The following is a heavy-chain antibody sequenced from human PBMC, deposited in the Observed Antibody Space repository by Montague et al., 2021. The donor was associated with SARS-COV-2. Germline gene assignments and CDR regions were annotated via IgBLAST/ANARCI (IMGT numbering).Heavy chain of an antibody. J-gene: IGHJ6*03. D-gene: IGHD5-18*01. CDR1: GGSFSGYY. V-gene: IGHV4-34*01. Sequence: SETLSLTCAVYGGSFSGYYWSWIRQPPGKGLEWIGEINHSGSTYYNPSLKSRVTISVDTSKNQFSLKLSSVTAADTAVYYCARGRGIQLWFNYYYYMDVWGKGTTVTVSS. CDR3: ARGRGIQLWFNYYYYMDV. CDR2: INHSGST.